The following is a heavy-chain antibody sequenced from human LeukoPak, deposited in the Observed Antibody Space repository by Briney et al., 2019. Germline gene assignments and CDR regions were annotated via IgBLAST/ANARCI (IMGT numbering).Heavy chain of an antibody. D-gene: IGHD2/OR15-2a*01. Sequence: ASVKVSCKASGYTFTGSYIYWVRQAPGQGLEWMGWINPNGGDTRYVQKFQGRVTMTRDTSISTAYMELIRLRSDDAAVYYCARDTSVNTFDYWGQGTLVTVSS. CDR2: INPNGGDT. CDR1: GYTFTGSY. CDR3: ARDTSVNTFDY. V-gene: IGHV1-2*02. J-gene: IGHJ4*02.